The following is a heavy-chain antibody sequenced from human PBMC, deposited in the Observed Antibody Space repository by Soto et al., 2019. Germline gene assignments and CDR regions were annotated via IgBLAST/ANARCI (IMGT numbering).Heavy chain of an antibody. V-gene: IGHV4-34*01. CDR3: ASPRGYYGSGSHNGFDY. CDR2: INHSGST. J-gene: IGHJ4*02. CDR1: GGSFSGYY. D-gene: IGHD3-10*01. Sequence: PSETLSLTCAVYGGSFSGYYWSWIRQPPGKGLEWIGEINHSGSTNYNPSLKSRVTISVDTSKNQFSLKLSSVTAADTAVYYCASPRGYYGSGSHNGFDYWGQGTLVTVSS.